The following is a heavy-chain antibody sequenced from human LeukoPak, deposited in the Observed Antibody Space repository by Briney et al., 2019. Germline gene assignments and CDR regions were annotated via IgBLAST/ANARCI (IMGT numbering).Heavy chain of an antibody. Sequence: GGSLRLSCAASGFTFSSYSMNWVRQAPGKGLEWVSSISSSSYIYYADSVKGRFTISRDNAKNSLYLQMNSLRAEDTAVYYCARDHLTYYYDSSGLYWGQGTLVTVSS. D-gene: IGHD3-22*01. CDR2: ISSSSYI. V-gene: IGHV3-21*01. CDR3: ARDHLTYYYDSSGLY. CDR1: GFTFSSYS. J-gene: IGHJ4*02.